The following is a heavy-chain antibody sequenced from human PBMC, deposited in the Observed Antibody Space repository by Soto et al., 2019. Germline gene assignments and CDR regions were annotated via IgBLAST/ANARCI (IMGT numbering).Heavy chain of an antibody. V-gene: IGHV3-30*03. Sequence: QVQLVESGGGVGQPGTSLRLSCAASGLTFNTYAMNWIRLAPGKGLEWVAVISNDGSNKYYAESVKGRFTISRDNSKNTVYMQMNSLRGEDTGVYYCASGRGYCSESSCSYFDYFQHWGQGALVIVSS. CDR1: GLTFNTYA. J-gene: IGHJ1*01. CDR2: ISNDGSNK. D-gene: IGHD2-2*01. CDR3: ASGRGYCSESSCSYFDYFQH.